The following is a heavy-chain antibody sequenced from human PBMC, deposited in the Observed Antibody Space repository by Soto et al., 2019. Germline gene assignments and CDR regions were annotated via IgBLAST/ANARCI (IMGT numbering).Heavy chain of an antibody. CDR3: AKDCSGGSCYLSDFDY. V-gene: IGHV3-9*01. Sequence: EVQLVESGGGLVQPGRSLRLSCAASGFTFDDYAMHWVRQAPGKGLEWVSGISWNSGSIGYADSVKGRFTISRDNAKNSLYLQMKSLRAEDTALYYCAKDCSGGSCYLSDFDYWGQGTLVTVSS. CDR2: ISWNSGSI. D-gene: IGHD2-15*01. CDR1: GFTFDDYA. J-gene: IGHJ4*02.